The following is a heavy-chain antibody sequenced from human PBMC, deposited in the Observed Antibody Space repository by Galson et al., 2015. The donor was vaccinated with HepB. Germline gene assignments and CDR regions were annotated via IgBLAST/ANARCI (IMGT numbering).Heavy chain of an antibody. CDR3: ARVRGYCSSTSCYYYYMDV. CDR1: GYTFTSYD. CDR2: MNPNSGNT. V-gene: IGHV1-8*01. Sequence: SCKASGYTFTSYDINWVRQATGQGLEWMGWMNPNSGNTGYAQKFQGRVTMTRNTSISTAYMELSSLRSEDTAVYYCARVRGYCSSTSCYYYYMDVWGKGTTVTVSS. D-gene: IGHD2-2*01. J-gene: IGHJ6*03.